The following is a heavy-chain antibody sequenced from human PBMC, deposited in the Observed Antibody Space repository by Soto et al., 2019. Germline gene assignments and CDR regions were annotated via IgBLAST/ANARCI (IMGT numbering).Heavy chain of an antibody. Sequence: XVCLSLSCAASGFTFSSYAMSWVRQAPGKGLEWVSAISGSGGSTYYADSVKGRFTISRDNSKNTLYLQMNSLRAEDTAVYYCEKDPTYTAMVSWGQGTLVTGSS. CDR1: GFTFSSYA. J-gene: IGHJ5*02. D-gene: IGHD5-18*01. CDR2: ISGSGGST. V-gene: IGHV3-23*01. CDR3: EKDPTYTAMVS.